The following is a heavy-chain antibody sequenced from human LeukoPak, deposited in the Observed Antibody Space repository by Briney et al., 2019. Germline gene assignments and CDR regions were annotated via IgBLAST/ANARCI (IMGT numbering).Heavy chain of an antibody. J-gene: IGHJ4*02. Sequence: GGSLRLSCAASGFTFSSYWMSWVRQAPGKGLEWVANIKQDGSEKYYVDSVKGRFTISRDNAKNSLYLQMNSLRAEDTAVYYCARDQHHYYGSGSFSFGWGQGTLVTVSS. CDR2: IKQDGSEK. CDR1: GFTFSSYW. CDR3: ARDQHHYYGSGSFSFG. V-gene: IGHV3-7*01. D-gene: IGHD3-10*01.